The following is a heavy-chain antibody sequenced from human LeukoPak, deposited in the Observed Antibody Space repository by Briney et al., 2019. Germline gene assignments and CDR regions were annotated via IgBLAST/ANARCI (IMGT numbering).Heavy chain of an antibody. CDR1: GGSFSGYY. CDR2: INHSGNT. CDR3: ARDVSSWLDN. D-gene: IGHD6-13*01. V-gene: IGHV4-34*01. J-gene: IGHJ4*02. Sequence: SETLSLTCAVYGGSFSGYYWSWIRQPPGKGLEWIGEINHSGNTNYNPSLKSRVTISVDTSKNQFSLKVSSVTAADTAVYYCARDVSSWLDNWGQGTLVTVSS.